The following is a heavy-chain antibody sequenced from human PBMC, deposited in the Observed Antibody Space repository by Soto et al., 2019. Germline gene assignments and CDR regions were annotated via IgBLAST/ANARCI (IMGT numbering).Heavy chain of an antibody. Sequence: LGGSLRLSCAASGFTFSNAWMDWVRQAPGKGLEWVANINPDGSEKHSVDSVKGRFTISRDNAKNSLYLQMSSLTAEDSALYYCSRSLDSWGQGTRVTVSS. CDR2: INPDGSEK. J-gene: IGHJ4*02. CDR1: GFTFSNAW. V-gene: IGHV3-7*01. CDR3: SRSLDS.